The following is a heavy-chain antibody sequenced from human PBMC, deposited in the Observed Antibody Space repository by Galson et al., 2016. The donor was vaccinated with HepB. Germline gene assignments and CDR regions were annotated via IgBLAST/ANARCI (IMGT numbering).Heavy chain of an antibody. CDR1: RFTVSNNY. CDR2: IYSGGST. Sequence: SLRLSCAASRFTVSNNYIRWVRQAPGKGLEWVSLIYSGGSTYYADSVKGRFTISRDSSKNTLYLQMNSPRAEDTAVYYCARNRHCSGGSCYGAWGQGTLVTVSS. V-gene: IGHV3-66*01. D-gene: IGHD2-15*01. J-gene: IGHJ5*02. CDR3: ARNRHCSGGSCYGA.